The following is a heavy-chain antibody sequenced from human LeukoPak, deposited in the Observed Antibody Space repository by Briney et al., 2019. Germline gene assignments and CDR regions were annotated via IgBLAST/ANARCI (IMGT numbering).Heavy chain of an antibody. CDR2: ISTSSSYI. Sequence: GGSLRLSCAASGFTFSSYSMNWVRQAPGKGLEWVSFISTSSSYIYYADSLKGRFTISRDNAKKSLYLQMNSLRAEDTALYYCTKDRGGSSQLGDAFDVWGQGTMVSVSS. CDR1: GFTFSSYS. CDR3: TKDRGGSSQLGDAFDV. J-gene: IGHJ3*01. D-gene: IGHD1-26*01. V-gene: IGHV3-21*04.